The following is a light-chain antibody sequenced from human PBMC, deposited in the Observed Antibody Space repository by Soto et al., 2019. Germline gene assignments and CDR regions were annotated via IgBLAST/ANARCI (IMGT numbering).Light chain of an antibody. Sequence: DIQMTQSPTSLSASVGDRVTITCRASQTINKNLNWYRHKLGKAPEPLIYDASDSQAGVPSRFSGSGSGTDFTLIISGLQPEDFATYYCRQSYNSPYTFGQGTKLEIK. CDR1: QTINKN. CDR3: RQSYNSPYT. J-gene: IGKJ2*01. V-gene: IGKV1-39*01. CDR2: DAS.